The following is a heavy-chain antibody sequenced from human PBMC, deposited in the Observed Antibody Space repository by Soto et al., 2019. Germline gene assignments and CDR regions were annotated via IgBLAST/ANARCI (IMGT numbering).Heavy chain of an antibody. CDR3: SRDVDFGEEDV. Sequence: SETLSLPYSFSGDSISSSRDYCGWVRQPPGKGLEWIGYIYFSGRTNYNPSLKSRVTISIDTSKNQFSLKLTSATAADTAVYYCSRDVDFGEEDVWGQGTTVTVSS. D-gene: IGHD4-17*01. CDR2: IYFSGRT. V-gene: IGHV4-61*01. J-gene: IGHJ6*02. CDR1: GDSISSSRDY.